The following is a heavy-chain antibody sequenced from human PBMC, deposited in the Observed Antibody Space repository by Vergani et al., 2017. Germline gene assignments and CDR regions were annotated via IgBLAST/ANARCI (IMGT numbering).Heavy chain of an antibody. D-gene: IGHD3-22*01. CDR2: ISYDGSNK. Sequence: QVQLVESGGGVVQPGRSLRLSCAASGFTFSSYAMHWVRQAPGKGLEWVAVISYDGSNKYYADSVKGRFTISRDNSKNTLYLKMNSLRAEDTAVYYCARDQFDYYDSFGYWGQGTLVTVSS. J-gene: IGHJ4*02. CDR3: ARDQFDYYDSFGY. V-gene: IGHV3-30-3*01. CDR1: GFTFSSYA.